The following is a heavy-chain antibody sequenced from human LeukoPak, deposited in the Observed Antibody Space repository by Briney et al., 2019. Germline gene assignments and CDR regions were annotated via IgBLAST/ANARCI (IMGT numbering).Heavy chain of an antibody. CDR2: ISGSGGST. CDR3: AKPTAGGGENYYYYGMDV. D-gene: IGHD2-21*01. CDR1: GFTFSSYA. V-gene: IGHV3-23*01. Sequence: PGGSLRLSCAASGFTFSSYAMSWVRQAPGKGLEWVSAISGSGGSTYYADSVKGRFTISRDNSKNTLYLQMNSLRAEDTAVYYCAKPTAGGGENYYYYGMDVWGQGTTVTVSS. J-gene: IGHJ6*02.